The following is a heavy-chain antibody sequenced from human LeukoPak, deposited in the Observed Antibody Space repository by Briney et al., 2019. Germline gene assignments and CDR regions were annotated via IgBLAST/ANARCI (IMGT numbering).Heavy chain of an antibody. V-gene: IGHV1-69*05. CDR3: ASEYYYGSGSYYKESYYYGMDV. CDR2: IIPIFGTA. D-gene: IGHD3-10*01. CDR1: GGTFSSYA. Sequence: SVKVSCKASGGTFSSYAISWVRQAPGQGLEWMGGIIPIFGTANYAQKFQGRVTITTDESTSTAYMELSSLRSEDTAVYYCASEYYYGSGSYYKESYYYGMDVWGKGTTVTVSS. J-gene: IGHJ6*04.